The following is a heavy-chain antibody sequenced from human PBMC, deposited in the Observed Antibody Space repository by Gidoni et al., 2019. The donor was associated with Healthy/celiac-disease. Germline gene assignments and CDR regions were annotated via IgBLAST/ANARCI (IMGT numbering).Heavy chain of an antibody. CDR2: INHSGST. J-gene: IGHJ3*02. D-gene: IGHD6-13*01. CDR1: GGSFSGYY. CDR3: AKERKWQQFKPDAFDI. V-gene: IGHV4-34*01. Sequence: QVQLQQWGAGLLKPSETLSLTCAVYGGSFSGYYWSWIRQPPGKGLEWIGEINHSGSTNYNPSLKSRVTISVDTSKNQFSLKLSSVTAADTAVYYCAKERKWQQFKPDAFDIWGQGTMVTVSS.